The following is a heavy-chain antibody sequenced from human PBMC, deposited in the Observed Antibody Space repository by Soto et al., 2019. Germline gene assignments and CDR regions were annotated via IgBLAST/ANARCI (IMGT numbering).Heavy chain of an antibody. CDR1: RFTFSNAW. CDR2: IKSKTDGGTT. D-gene: IGHD3-10*01. J-gene: IGHJ4*02. CDR3: TTDPLPPSYYYGSGSYRLYFDY. V-gene: IGHV3-15*01. Sequence: EVQLVESGGGLVKPGGSLRLSCAASRFTFSNAWMSWVRQAPGKGLEWVGRIKSKTDGGTTDYAAPVKGRFTISRDDSKNTLYLQMNSLKTEDTAVYYCTTDPLPPSYYYGSGSYRLYFDYWGQGTLVTVSS.